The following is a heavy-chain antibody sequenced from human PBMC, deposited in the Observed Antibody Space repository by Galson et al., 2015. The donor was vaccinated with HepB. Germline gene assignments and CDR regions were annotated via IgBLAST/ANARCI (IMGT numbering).Heavy chain of an antibody. J-gene: IGHJ5*02. V-gene: IGHV1-3*01. CDR3: ARDPGYGDHYNWFDP. CDR2: INAGNGNT. CDR1: GYTFTSYA. D-gene: IGHD2-21*02. Sequence: SVKVSCKASGYTFTSYAMHWVRQAPGQRLEWMGWINAGNGNTKYSQKFQGRVTITRDTSASTAYMELSSLRSEDTAVYYCARDPGYGDHYNWFDPWGQGTLVTVSS.